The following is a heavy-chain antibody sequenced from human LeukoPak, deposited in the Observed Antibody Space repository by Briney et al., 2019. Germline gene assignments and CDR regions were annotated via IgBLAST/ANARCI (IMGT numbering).Heavy chain of an antibody. Sequence: GGSLRLSCAASGFAFNTYAMHLVRQAPGQGLEWVALIWHDGSHKFYPNSVRGQFTISRDNSKNTVSLQMNNLRPEDTAVYYCAREIFGSGSYPDLWGQGTLVTVSS. CDR2: IWHDGSHK. CDR1: GFAFNTYA. CDR3: AREIFGSGSYPDL. J-gene: IGHJ4*02. V-gene: IGHV3-33*01. D-gene: IGHD3-10*01.